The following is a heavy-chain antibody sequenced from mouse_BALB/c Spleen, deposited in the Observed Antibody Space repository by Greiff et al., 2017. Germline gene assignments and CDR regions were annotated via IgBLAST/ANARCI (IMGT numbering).Heavy chain of an antibody. Sequence: EVKLMESGAELVKPGASVKLSCTASGFNIKDTYMHWVKQRPEQGLEWIGRIDPANGNTKYDPKFQGKATITADTSSNTAYLQLSSLTSEDTAVYYCARGGYSDYWGQGTTLTVSS. CDR1: GFNIKDTY. J-gene: IGHJ2*01. D-gene: IGHD2-2*01. CDR3: ARGGYSDY. CDR2: IDPANGNT. V-gene: IGHV14-3*02.